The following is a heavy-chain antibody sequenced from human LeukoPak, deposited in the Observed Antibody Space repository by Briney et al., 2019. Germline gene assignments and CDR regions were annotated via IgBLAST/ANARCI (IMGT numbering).Heavy chain of an antibody. CDR1: GGTFSSYA. D-gene: IGHD5-12*01. J-gene: IGHJ4*02. CDR2: INPNSGGT. Sequence: GASVKVSCKASGGTFSSYAISWVRQAPGQGLEWMGWINPNSGGTNYAQKFQGWVTMTRDTSISTAYMELSRLRSDDTAVYYCARDPSGYDPYYFDYWGQGTLVTVSS. V-gene: IGHV1-2*04. CDR3: ARDPSGYDPYYFDY.